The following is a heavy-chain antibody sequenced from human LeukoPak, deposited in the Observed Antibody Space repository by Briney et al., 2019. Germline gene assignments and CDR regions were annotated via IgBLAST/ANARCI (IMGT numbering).Heavy chain of an antibody. J-gene: IGHJ4*02. CDR2: IKQGGSER. CDR1: GCTFSRYW. V-gene: IGHV3-7*01. Sequence: GGCLRVSCPGSGCTFSRYWMSWLRPAPGKGVAGVAHIKQGGSERYYVDAVRGRFTICRHNAKNELYLQVNSLRAEGAAVDYCARAGAYYGDYRSQDHWGQGTLVTVSS. D-gene: IGHD4-17*01. CDR3: ARAGAYYGDYRSQDH.